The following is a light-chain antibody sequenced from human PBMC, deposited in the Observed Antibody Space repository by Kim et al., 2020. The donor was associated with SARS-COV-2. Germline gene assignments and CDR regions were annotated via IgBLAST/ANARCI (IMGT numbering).Light chain of an antibody. J-gene: IGLJ2*01. CDR3: NSRDSSTNHLV. V-gene: IGLV3-19*01. Sequence: SSELTQDPAVSVALGQTVRITCQRDSLRNYYASWYQQKPGQAPVVVIYGKNNRLSGIPDRFSGSTSGNTASLTITGAQAEDEAVYYCNSRDSSTNHLVFGGGTKVTVL. CDR2: GKN. CDR1: SLRNYY.